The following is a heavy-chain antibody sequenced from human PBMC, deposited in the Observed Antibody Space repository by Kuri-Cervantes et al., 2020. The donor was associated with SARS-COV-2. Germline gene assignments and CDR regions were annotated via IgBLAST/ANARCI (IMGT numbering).Heavy chain of an antibody. V-gene: IGHV4-30-4*08. CDR1: GGSISSGDYY. J-gene: IGHJ3*02. D-gene: IGHD3-10*01. CDR2: IYYSGST. Sequence: LRLSCTVSGGSISSGDYYWSWIRQPPGKGLEWIGYIYYSGSTYYNPSLKSRVTISVDTSKNQFSLKLSSVTAADTAVYYCATNLHLIWFGELTDAFDIWGIGTMVTVS. CDR3: ATNLHLIWFGELTDAFDI.